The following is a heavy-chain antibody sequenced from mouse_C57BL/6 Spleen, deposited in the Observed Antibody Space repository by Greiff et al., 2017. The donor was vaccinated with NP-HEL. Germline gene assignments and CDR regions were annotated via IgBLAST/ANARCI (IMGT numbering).Heavy chain of an antibody. CDR3: ARNSFYGSSLYYFDY. Sequence: DVQLVESVAELVRPGASVKLSCTASGFNIKNTYMHWVKQRPEQGLEWIGRIDPANGNTKYAPKFQGKATITADTSSNTAYLQLSSLTSEDTAIYYCARNSFYGSSLYYFDYWGQGTTLTVSS. CDR1: GFNIKNTY. D-gene: IGHD1-1*01. J-gene: IGHJ2*01. V-gene: IGHV14-3*01. CDR2: IDPANGNT.